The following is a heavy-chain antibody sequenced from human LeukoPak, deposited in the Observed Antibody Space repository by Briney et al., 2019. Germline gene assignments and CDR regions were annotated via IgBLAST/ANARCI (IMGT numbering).Heavy chain of an antibody. CDR1: GFTFSSYA. J-gene: IGHJ5*02. V-gene: IGHV3-23*01. CDR3: AKGGITIFGVVTENWFDP. CDR2: ISGSGGST. D-gene: IGHD3-3*01. Sequence: GGSLRLSCAASGFTFSSYAMSWVRQAPGKGLEWVSAISGSGGSTYSADSVKGRFTNSRDNSKNTLYLQMNSLRAEDTAVYYCAKGGITIFGVVTENWFDPWGQGTLVTASS.